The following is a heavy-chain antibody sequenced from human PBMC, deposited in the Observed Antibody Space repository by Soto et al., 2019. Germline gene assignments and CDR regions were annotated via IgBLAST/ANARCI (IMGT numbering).Heavy chain of an antibody. CDR3: PRRLKPPGAPAWYYFDS. J-gene: IGHJ4*02. CDR1: GASITGNSS. Sequence: VQLQESGPGVMTASETLSLTCTVSGASITGNSSWSWIRQPAGKGLIWIGRFSLSGTTNYYPSLRSRVPMSADVSKNQSSLGLTSVTAADPALYYCPRRLKPPGAPAWYYFDSWGQGSLVTVSS. CDR2: FSLSGTT. D-gene: IGHD2-8*02. V-gene: IGHV4-4*07.